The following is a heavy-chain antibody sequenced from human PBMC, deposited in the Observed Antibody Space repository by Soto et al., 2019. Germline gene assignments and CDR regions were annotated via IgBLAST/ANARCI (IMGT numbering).Heavy chain of an antibody. CDR1: GFTFSRFS. Sequence: GGSLRLSCAASGFTFSRFSMHWVRQAPGKGLAWVAVISYDGSNTHYAESVKGRFNISRDDSKNTVYPQMNNLRGDDSAVYYCARDHGMFLSYYYYGMDVWGQGTTVTVSS. V-gene: IGHV3-30-3*01. CDR2: ISYDGSNT. D-gene: IGHD3-10*02. J-gene: IGHJ6*02. CDR3: ARDHGMFLSYYYYGMDV.